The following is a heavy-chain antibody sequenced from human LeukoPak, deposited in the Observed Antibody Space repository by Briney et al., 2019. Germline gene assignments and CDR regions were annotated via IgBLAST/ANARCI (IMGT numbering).Heavy chain of an antibody. CDR2: INPNSGGT. D-gene: IGHD4-11*01. V-gene: IGHV1-2*06. CDR1: GYTFTGYY. J-gene: IGHJ5*02. Sequence: ASVKVSCRASGYTFTGYYMHWVRQAPGQGLEWMGRINPNSGGTNYAQKFQGRVTMTRDTSISTAYMELSRLRSDDTAVYYCARTTVTTNWFDPWGQGTLVTVSS. CDR3: ARTTVTTNWFDP.